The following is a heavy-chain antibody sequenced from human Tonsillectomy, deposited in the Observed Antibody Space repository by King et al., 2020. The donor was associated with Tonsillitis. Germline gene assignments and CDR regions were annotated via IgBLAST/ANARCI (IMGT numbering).Heavy chain of an antibody. V-gene: IGHV4-59*12. CDR1: GGSISTYY. D-gene: IGHD3-22*01. CDR3: AREGMGENSYYSSGYYDS. CDR2: IYYSGNT. J-gene: IGHJ4*02. Sequence: LQLQESGPGLVKPSETLSLTCTVSGGSISTYYWSWIRQPPGKGLEWIGYIYYSGNTNYNPSLKSRVTISVDTSKNQFSLKLSSVTAADTAVYYCAREGMGENSYYSSGYYDSWGQGTLVTVSS.